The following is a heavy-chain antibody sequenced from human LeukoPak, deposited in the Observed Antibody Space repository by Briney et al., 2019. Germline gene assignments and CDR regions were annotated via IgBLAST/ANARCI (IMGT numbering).Heavy chain of an antibody. V-gene: IGHV3-21*01. J-gene: IGHJ3*02. Sequence: GGSLRLSRAASGFTFSSYSMNWVRQAPGKGLEWVSSISSSSSYIYYADSVKGRFTISRDNAKNSLYLQMNSLRAEDTAAYYCARSHPDAFDIWGQGTMVTVSS. CDR2: ISSSSSYI. CDR3: ARSHPDAFDI. CDR1: GFTFSSYS.